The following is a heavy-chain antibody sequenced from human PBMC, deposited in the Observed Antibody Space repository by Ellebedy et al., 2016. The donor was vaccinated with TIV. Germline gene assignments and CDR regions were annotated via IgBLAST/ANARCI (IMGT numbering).Heavy chain of an antibody. CDR1: VPSISGYH. CDR3: AKGSMVRGLAG. Sequence: GSLRLCXEIDVPSISGYHWAWVRQPPGKGLEWIGDVHHRGGPRYISSLKGRVTISLDTSRKEFSLYITSVTAADTALYFCAKGSMVRGLAGWGQGTLVTVSS. J-gene: IGHJ4*02. CDR2: VHHRGGP. D-gene: IGHD3-10*01. V-gene: IGHV4-34*01.